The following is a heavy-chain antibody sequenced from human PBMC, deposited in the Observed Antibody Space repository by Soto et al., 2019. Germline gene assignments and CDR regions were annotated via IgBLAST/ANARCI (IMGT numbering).Heavy chain of an antibody. CDR2: ISAYNGNT. J-gene: IGHJ5*02. CDR1: GYTFISYG. Sequence: ASVKVSCKASGYTFISYGISWVRQAPGQGLEWMGWISAYNGNTNYAQKLQGRVTMTTDTSTSTAYMELRSLRSDDTAVYYCARRPYCSSTSCYGRGDNWFDPWGQGTLVTVSS. CDR3: ARRPYCSSTSCYGRGDNWFDP. V-gene: IGHV1-18*04. D-gene: IGHD2-2*01.